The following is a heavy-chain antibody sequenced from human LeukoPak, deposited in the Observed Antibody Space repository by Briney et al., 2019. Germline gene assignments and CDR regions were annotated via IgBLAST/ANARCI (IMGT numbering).Heavy chain of an antibody. J-gene: IGHJ4*02. D-gene: IGHD6-13*01. Sequence: NPSETLSLTCTVSGGSISSYYWSWIRQPAGKGLVWIGRIYTSGSTNYNPSLKSRVTMSVDTSKNQFSLKLSSVTAADTAVYYCARDQPGIAAAGTYDYWGQGTLVTVSS. CDR2: IYTSGST. CDR3: ARDQPGIAAAGTYDY. CDR1: GGSISSYY. V-gene: IGHV4-4*07.